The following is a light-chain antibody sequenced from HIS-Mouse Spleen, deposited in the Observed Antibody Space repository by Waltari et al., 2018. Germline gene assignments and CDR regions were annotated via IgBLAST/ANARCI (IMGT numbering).Light chain of an antibody. Sequence: DIQMTQSTTFLSASVGERVTITCWASQSISSYLNWYQQKPGKAPKLLIYAASSLQSGVPSRFSDNGSDTDFTLTISSLQPEDFATCYCQQSYSTPLAFRWGTKVEIK. CDR3: QQSYSTPLA. J-gene: IGKJ4*01. CDR1: QSISSY. CDR2: AAS. V-gene: IGKV1-39*01.